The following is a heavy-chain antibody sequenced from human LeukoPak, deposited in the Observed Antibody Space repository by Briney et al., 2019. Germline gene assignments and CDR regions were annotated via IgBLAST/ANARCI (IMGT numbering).Heavy chain of an antibody. CDR2: IYYSGST. D-gene: IGHD5-12*01. V-gene: IGHV4-39*07. CDR1: GGSISSISYY. Sequence: SETLSLTCTVSGGSISSISYYWGWIRQPPGKGLEWIGSIYYSGSTYYNPSLKSRVTISVDTSKNQFSLKLSSVTAADTAVYYCARAGGGYIEASFDYWGQGTLVTVSS. CDR3: ARAGGGYIEASFDY. J-gene: IGHJ4*02.